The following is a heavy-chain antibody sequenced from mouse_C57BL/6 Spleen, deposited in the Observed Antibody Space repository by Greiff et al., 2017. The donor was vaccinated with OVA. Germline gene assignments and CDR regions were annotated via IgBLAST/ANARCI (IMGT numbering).Heavy chain of an antibody. CDR2: INPSSGYT. CDR3: AREASGTRVFDY. Sequence: QVQLKQSGAELARPGASVKMSCKASGYTFTSYTMHWVKQRPGQGLEWIGYINPSSGYTKYNQKYKDKATLTADKSSSTAYMQLSSLTSEDSAVYCCAREASGTRVFDYWGQGTTLTVSS. V-gene: IGHV1-4*01. J-gene: IGHJ2*01. D-gene: IGHD4-1*01. CDR1: GYTFTSYT.